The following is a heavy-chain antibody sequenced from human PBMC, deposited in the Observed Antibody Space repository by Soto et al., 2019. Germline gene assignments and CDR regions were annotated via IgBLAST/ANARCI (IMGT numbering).Heavy chain of an antibody. Sequence: GGSLRLSCAASGFTFSSYSMNWVRQAPGKGLEWVSYISSSSSTIYYADSVKGRFTISRDNARNTLYLQMNSLRAEDTAVYYCAKSAGIAAATSDYWGQGTLVTVSS. V-gene: IGHV3-48*01. CDR1: GFTFSSYS. J-gene: IGHJ4*02. D-gene: IGHD6-13*01. CDR2: ISSSSSTI. CDR3: AKSAGIAAATSDY.